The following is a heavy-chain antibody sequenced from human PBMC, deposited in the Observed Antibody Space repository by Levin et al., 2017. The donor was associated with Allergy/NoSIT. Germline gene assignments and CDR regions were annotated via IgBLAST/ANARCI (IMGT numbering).Heavy chain of an antibody. CDR3: ARANSGDYADY. CDR2: INPSGGST. Sequence: ASVKVSCKASGYTFTTYYMHWVRQAPGQGLEWMGIINPSGGSTGYAQKFQGRLTMTRDTSTSTVYMELSSLRSEDTAVYYCARANSGDYADYWGQGTLVTVSS. D-gene: IGHD4-17*01. V-gene: IGHV1-46*01. CDR1: GYTFTTYY. J-gene: IGHJ4*02.